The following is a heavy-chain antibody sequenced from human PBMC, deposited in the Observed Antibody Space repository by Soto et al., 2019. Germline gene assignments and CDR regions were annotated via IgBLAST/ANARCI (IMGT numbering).Heavy chain of an antibody. D-gene: IGHD6-13*01. CDR1: GFTVSSNY. V-gene: IGHV3-66*01. J-gene: IGHJ4*02. CDR3: AKVFASSSWFFDY. Sequence: GGSLRLSCAASGFTVSSNYMSWVRQAPGKGLEWVSVIYSGGSTYYADSVKGRFTISRDNYKNTLYLQMNSLRAEDTAVYYCAKVFASSSWFFDYWGQGTLVTVSS. CDR2: IYSGGST.